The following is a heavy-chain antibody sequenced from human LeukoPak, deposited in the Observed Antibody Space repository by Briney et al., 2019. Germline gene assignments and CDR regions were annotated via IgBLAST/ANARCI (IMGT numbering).Heavy chain of an antibody. J-gene: IGHJ6*02. V-gene: IGHV4-39*01. CDR1: GGSISSSSYY. CDR3: ARQPYCSSTSCYRFGPAPYGMDV. D-gene: IGHD2-2*01. CDR2: IYYSGCT. Sequence: SETLSLTCTVSGGSISSSSYYWGWLRQPPGKGLEWIGSIYYSGCTYYNPSLKSLVNISVDTSKNQFSLKLSSVTAADTAVYYCARQPYCSSTSCYRFGPAPYGMDVWGQGTTVTVSS.